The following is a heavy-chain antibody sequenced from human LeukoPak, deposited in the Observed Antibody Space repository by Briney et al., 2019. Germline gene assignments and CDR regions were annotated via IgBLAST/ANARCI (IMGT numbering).Heavy chain of an antibody. V-gene: IGHV3-30*03. J-gene: IGHJ6*03. CDR3: ARDRGSSSYYYYYMDV. CDR2: ISYDGSNK. D-gene: IGHD6-6*01. Sequence: PGGSLRLSCAASGFTFSSYAMHWVRQIPGKGLEWVAVISYDGSNKYYADSVKGRFTISRDNSKNTLYLQMNSLSTEDTAFYYCARDRGSSSYYYYYMDVWGKGTTVTVSS. CDR1: GFTFSSYA.